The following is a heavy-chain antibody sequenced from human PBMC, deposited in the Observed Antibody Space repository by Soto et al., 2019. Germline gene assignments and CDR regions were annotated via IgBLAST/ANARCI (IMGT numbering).Heavy chain of an antibody. Sequence: GGALGLSCAASGFTFSDYAMQWVRQAPGKGLEWVAVVSDDGSKKYYADSVKGRFSISRDSSTSTLYLQMNSLSAEDTAVYYCARDPGAVAQDYFDFWVQGSLVTVSS. J-gene: IGHJ4*02. CDR3: ARDPGAVAQDYFDF. CDR1: GFTFSDYA. D-gene: IGHD6-19*01. CDR2: VSDDGSKK. V-gene: IGHV3-30-3*01.